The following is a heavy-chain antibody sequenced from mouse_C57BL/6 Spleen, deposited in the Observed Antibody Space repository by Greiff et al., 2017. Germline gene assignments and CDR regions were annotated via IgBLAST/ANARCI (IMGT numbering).Heavy chain of an antibody. CDR3: ARRELAWYFDV. D-gene: IGHD4-1*01. J-gene: IGHJ1*03. CDR2: ISSGGSYT. Sequence: EVQGVESGGDLVKPGGSLKLSCAASGFTFSSYGMSWVRQTPDKRLEWVATISSGGSYTYYPDSVKGRFTISRDNAKNTLYLQMSSLKSEDTAMYYCARRELAWYFDVWGTGTTVTVSS. V-gene: IGHV5-6*01. CDR1: GFTFSSYG.